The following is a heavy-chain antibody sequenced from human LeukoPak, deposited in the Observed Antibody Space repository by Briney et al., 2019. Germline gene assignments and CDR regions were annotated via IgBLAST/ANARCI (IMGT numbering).Heavy chain of an antibody. CDR2: IYYSGST. CDR1: GGSISSYY. Sequence: SETLSLTCTVSGGSISSYYWSWIRQPPGKGLEWIGYIYYSGSTNYNPSLKSRVTISVDTSKNQFSLKLSSVTAADTAVYYCARVSADGSGGYYNALGYYYYYMDVWGKGTTVTISS. D-gene: IGHD3-10*01. V-gene: IGHV4-59*01. CDR3: ARVSADGSGGYYNALGYYYYYMDV. J-gene: IGHJ6*03.